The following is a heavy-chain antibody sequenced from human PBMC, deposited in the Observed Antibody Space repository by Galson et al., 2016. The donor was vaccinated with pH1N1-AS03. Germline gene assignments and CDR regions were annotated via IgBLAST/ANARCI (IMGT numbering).Heavy chain of an antibody. J-gene: IGHJ4*02. CDR2: IYTGGDT. D-gene: IGHD5-24*01. CDR3: ARVDSSTYSDGWVPFDY. V-gene: IGHV3-53*01. Sequence: SLRLSCAVSGLSVAKNSMSWVRQAPGKGLEWVSSIYTGGDTFYTDSVRGRFTIPRDDSKNTLYLQMNSLRAADTAMSYCARVDSSTYSDGWVPFDYRGQGTLVTVSS. CDR1: GLSVAKNS.